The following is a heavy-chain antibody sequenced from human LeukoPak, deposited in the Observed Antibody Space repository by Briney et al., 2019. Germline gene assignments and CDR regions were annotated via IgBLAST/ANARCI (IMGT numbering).Heavy chain of an antibody. Sequence: PSETLSLTCTVSGGSISSYYWSWIRQPPGKGLEWIGYIYYSGSTNYNPSLKSRVTISVDTSKNQFSLKLSSVTAADTAVYYCARERGQLVQISDAFDIWGQGTMVTVSS. CDR3: ARERGQLVQISDAFDI. J-gene: IGHJ3*02. V-gene: IGHV4-59*01. CDR1: GGSISSYY. CDR2: IYYSGST. D-gene: IGHD6-13*01.